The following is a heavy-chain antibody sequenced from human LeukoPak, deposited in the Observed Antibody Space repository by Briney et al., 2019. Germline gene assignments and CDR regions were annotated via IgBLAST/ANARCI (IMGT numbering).Heavy chain of an antibody. CDR3: ARGGSAVPAARYYY. J-gene: IGHJ4*02. Sequence: PGGSLRLSCAASGFTFSSYAMHWVRQAPGKGLEWVANIKQDGSEKYYVDSVKGRFTISRDNAKNSLYLQMNSLRAEDTAVYYCARGGSAVPAARYYYWGQGTLVTVSS. CDR1: GFTFSSYA. D-gene: IGHD2-2*01. CDR2: IKQDGSEK. V-gene: IGHV3-7*01.